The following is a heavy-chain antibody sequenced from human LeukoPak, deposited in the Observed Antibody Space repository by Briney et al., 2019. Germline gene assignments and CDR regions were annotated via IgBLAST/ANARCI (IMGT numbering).Heavy chain of an antibody. V-gene: IGHV1-46*01. D-gene: IGHD1-20*01. Sequence: VASVTVSCKASGYTFTSNYMHWVRQAPGQGLEWMGVINTSGVSTTYAQKFQGRVTVTRDTSTSTLELSSLRSEDTAVYYCASAYNWHDGLDYWGQGTLVTVSS. CDR1: GYTFTSNY. CDR2: INTSGVST. CDR3: ASAYNWHDGLDY. J-gene: IGHJ4*02.